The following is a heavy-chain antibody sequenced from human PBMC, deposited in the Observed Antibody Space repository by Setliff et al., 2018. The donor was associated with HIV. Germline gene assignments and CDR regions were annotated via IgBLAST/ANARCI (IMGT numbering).Heavy chain of an antibody. CDR1: GFTLSNSW. J-gene: IGHJ4*02. CDR3: VRDDYGYNGKGFDY. Sequence: PGGSLRLSCAASGFTLSNSWMTWVRQAPGKGLEWVGRIKTKTQRGTTDYAAPAKGRFIISRDDSKNTLYLQMNSLRSEDTAVYYCVRDDYGYNGKGFDYWGPGTLVTVSS. V-gene: IGHV3-15*01. CDR2: IKTKTQRGTT. D-gene: IGHD4-17*01.